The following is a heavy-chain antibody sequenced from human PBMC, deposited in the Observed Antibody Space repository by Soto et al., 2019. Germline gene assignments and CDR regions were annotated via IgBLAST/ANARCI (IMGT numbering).Heavy chain of an antibody. Sequence: PSETLSLTCGVDDGYFGDFYGRWIRHSPGKGLEWIGYIYYSGSTNYNPSLKSRVTISVDTSKNQFSLKLSSVTAADTAVYYCARGECLEWLHGWFDPWGQGTLVTVSS. CDR3: ARGECLEWLHGWFDP. CDR2: IYYSGST. CDR1: DGYFGDFY. V-gene: IGHV4-59*01. D-gene: IGHD3-3*01. J-gene: IGHJ5*02.